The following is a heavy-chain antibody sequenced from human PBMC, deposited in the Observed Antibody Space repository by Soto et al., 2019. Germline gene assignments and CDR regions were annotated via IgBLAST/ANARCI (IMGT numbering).Heavy chain of an antibody. Sequence: ASVKVSCKASGYSFTGYGISWVRQAPGQGLEWMGWISAYNGNTKYAQKLQGRVTMTRNTSISTAYMELNSLRSEDTAVYYCARFIKYGVYSGWFDPWGQGTLVTVSS. CDR3: ARFIKYGVYSGWFDP. V-gene: IGHV1-18*01. CDR2: ISAYNGNT. CDR1: GYSFTGYG. J-gene: IGHJ5*02. D-gene: IGHD4-17*01.